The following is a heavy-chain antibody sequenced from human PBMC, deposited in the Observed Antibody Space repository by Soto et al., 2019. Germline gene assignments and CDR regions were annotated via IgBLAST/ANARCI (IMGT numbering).Heavy chain of an antibody. CDR3: AKETGYSYGFQPNALDV. Sequence: GGSLRLSCAGSGFTFSRYAMNWVRQAPGKGLEWVSSISSRGDRTSYAESVKGRFTISRDDSKNTLFLHMNSLGAEDTAVYYCAKETGYSYGFQPNALDVWGQGTTVTVSS. V-gene: IGHV3-23*01. D-gene: IGHD5-18*01. CDR1: GFTFSRYA. CDR2: ISSRGDRT. J-gene: IGHJ6*02.